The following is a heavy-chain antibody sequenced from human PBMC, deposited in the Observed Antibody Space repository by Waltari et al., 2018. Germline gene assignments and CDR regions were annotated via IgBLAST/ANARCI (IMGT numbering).Heavy chain of an antibody. CDR3: ARDHGNCSSTSCYGIDP. J-gene: IGHJ5*02. D-gene: IGHD2-2*01. CDR2: IYTSGST. V-gene: IGHV4-4*07. CDR1: GGSIRSYY. Sequence: QVQLQESGPGLVKPSETLSLTCTVSGGSIRSYYWSWIRQPAGKGLEWIGRIYTSGSTNYNPSLKSRVTMSVDTSKNQFSLKLSSVTAADTAVYYCARDHGNCSSTSCYGIDPWGQGTLVTVSS.